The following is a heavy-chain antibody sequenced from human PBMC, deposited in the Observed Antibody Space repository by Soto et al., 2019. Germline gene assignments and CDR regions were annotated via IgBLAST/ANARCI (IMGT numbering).Heavy chain of an antibody. J-gene: IGHJ5*02. D-gene: IGHD3-10*01. CDR2: IYRTGST. CDR1: GGSFTSNNW. CDR3: ASVRVLWFGRGNNWFDP. Sequence: SETLSLTCAVSGGSFTSNNWWTWVRQPPGQGLEWIGEIYRTGSTNYNPSLKSRVTISVDTSKNQFSLKLSSVTAADTAVYYCASVRVLWFGRGNNWFDPWGQGTLVTVSS. V-gene: IGHV4-4*02.